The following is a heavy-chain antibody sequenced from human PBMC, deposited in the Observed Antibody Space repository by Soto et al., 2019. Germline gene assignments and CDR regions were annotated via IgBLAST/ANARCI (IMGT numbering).Heavy chain of an antibody. CDR1: GGTFSSYA. V-gene: IGHV1-69*01. Sequence: SVKVSCKASGGTFSSYAISWVRQAPIQGLEWMGGIIPIFGTANYAQKFQGRVTITADESTSTAYMELSSLRSEDTAVYYCARVSDHSVAAADKIYYYYGMDVWGQGTTVTVSS. CDR3: ARVSDHSVAAADKIYYYYGMDV. CDR2: IIPIFGTA. D-gene: IGHD6-13*01. J-gene: IGHJ6*02.